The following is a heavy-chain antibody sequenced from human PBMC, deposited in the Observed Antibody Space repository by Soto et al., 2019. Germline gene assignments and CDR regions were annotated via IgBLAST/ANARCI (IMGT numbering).Heavy chain of an antibody. CDR1: GFNFRNYA. D-gene: IGHD6-19*01. CDR3: AKDRQDSSFS. CDR2: ISSGDAFT. V-gene: IGHV3-23*01. Sequence: EVQLLESGGGLVQPGGSLRLSCAASGFNFRNYAMSWVRQAPGKGLEWVSTISSGDAFTYYADSVKGRFTMSRDYSKSTLYLQMNTLRAEDTAVYYCAKDRQDSSFSWGQGTRVTVSS. J-gene: IGHJ5*02.